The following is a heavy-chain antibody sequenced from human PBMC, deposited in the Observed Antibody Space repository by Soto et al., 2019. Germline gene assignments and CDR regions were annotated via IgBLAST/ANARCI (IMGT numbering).Heavy chain of an antibody. J-gene: IGHJ6*02. CDR1: GYIFSRYG. CDR2: ISGYNGNT. CDR3: AREAAAERNYYGLDV. Sequence: QVKLVQSGPEVRKPGASVKVSCKASGYIFSRYGIIWVRQAPGQGLEWMAWISGYNGNTKFGERVQGRVNVTTDTSTSTAYMELRSLRSDDTAVYYCAREAAAERNYYGLDVWGQGTTVIVSS. D-gene: IGHD6-13*01. V-gene: IGHV1-18*04.